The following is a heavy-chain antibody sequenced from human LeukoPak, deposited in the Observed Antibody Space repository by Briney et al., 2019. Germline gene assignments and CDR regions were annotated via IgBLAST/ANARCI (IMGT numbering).Heavy chain of an antibody. CDR2: ISNNGGYT. V-gene: IGHV3-23*01. CDR3: AKQLGYCSDGSCYFPY. Sequence: GGSLRLSCAASGFTFTSYSMNWVRQAPGKGLEWVSAISNNGGYTYYADSVQGRFTISRDNSKSTLCLQMNSLRAEDTAVYYCAKQLGYCSDGSCYFPYWGQGTLVTVSS. CDR1: GFTFTSYS. J-gene: IGHJ4*02. D-gene: IGHD2-15*01.